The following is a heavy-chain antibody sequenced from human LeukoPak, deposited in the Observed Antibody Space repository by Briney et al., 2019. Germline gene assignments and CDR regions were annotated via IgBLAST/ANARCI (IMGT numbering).Heavy chain of an antibody. Sequence: GESLKISCKGSGYSLTSYWISWVRQMPGKGLEWMGRIDPSDSYTNYSPSFQGHVTISADKSISTAYLQWSSLKASDTAMYYCARQTMVRGVYYYGMDVWGKGTTVTVSS. V-gene: IGHV5-10-1*01. CDR1: GYSLTSYW. CDR3: ARQTMVRGVYYYGMDV. J-gene: IGHJ6*04. CDR2: IDPSDSYT. D-gene: IGHD3-10*01.